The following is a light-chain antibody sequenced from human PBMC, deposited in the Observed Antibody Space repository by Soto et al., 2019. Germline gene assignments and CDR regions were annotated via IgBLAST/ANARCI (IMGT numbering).Light chain of an antibody. V-gene: IGKV3-15*01. Sequence: EIVMTQSPATLSVSPGERATLSCRASQSVSRNLAWYQQKPGQAPRLLIYGASTRATGIPARFSGSGSGTEFILTISSLQSEDFAAYYCQQYSKWPLTVGGGTKVDIK. J-gene: IGKJ4*01. CDR1: QSVSRN. CDR2: GAS. CDR3: QQYSKWPLT.